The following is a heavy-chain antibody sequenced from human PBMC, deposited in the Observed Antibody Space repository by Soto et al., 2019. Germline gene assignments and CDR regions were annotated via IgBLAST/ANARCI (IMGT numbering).Heavy chain of an antibody. J-gene: IGHJ4*02. CDR1: GVSISNSSYY. V-gene: IGHV4-39*01. CDR2: IYYSGIT. CDR3: ARHGSN. Sequence: PSETLSLTCTVSGVSISNSSYYWGWIRRPPGKGLEWIGTIYYSGITYYNPSLKSRVTISVDTSKNQSSLKLTSVTAADTAVYYCARHGSNWGQGTLVTVPQ.